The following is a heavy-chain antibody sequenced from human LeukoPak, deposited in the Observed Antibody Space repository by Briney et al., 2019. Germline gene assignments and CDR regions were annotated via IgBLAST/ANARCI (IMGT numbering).Heavy chain of an antibody. D-gene: IGHD3-10*01. Sequence: QPGGSLRLSCAASGFTFSSYAMHWVRQAPGKGLEWVAVISYDGSNKYYADSVKGRFTISRDNSKNTLYLQMNSLRAEDTAVYYCASGYYGSGSLTPFDYWGQGTLVTVSS. J-gene: IGHJ4*02. CDR2: ISYDGSNK. CDR1: GFTFSSYA. V-gene: IGHV3-30*04. CDR3: ASGYYGSGSLTPFDY.